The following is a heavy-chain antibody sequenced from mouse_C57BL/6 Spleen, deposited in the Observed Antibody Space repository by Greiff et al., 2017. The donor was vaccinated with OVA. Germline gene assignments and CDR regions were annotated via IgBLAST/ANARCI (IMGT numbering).Heavy chain of an antibody. D-gene: IGHD1-1*01. CDR2: ISSGRSTI. Sequence: EVKLVESGGGLVKPGGSLKLSCAASGFTFSDYGMHWVRQAPEKGLEWVAYISSGRSTIYYADTVKGRFTISRDNAKNTLFLQMTSLRSEDTAMYYCARGGLIYYGSSPPWFAYWGQGTLVTVSA. V-gene: IGHV5-17*01. CDR3: ARGGLIYYGSSPPWFAY. J-gene: IGHJ3*01. CDR1: GFTFSDYG.